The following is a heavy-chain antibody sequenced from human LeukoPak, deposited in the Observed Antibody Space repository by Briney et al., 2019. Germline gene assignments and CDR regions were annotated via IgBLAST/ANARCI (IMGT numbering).Heavy chain of an antibody. V-gene: IGHV3-30*04. CDR1: GFTFSSNA. CDR3: ATDREGKYNASFAKFDF. J-gene: IGHJ4*02. CDR2: ISYDGSNK. D-gene: IGHD3-16*01. Sequence: GRSLRLSCAASGFTFSSNAMHWVRQAPGKGLEWVALISYDGSNKYYADSVKGRFTISRDNSKNTLYLQMNSLRADDTAVYYCATDREGKYNASFAKFDFWGQGTLVTVST.